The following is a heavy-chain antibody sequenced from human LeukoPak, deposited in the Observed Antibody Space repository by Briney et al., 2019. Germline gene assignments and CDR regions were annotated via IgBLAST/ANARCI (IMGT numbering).Heavy chain of an antibody. CDR1: GFTFSRYW. V-gene: IGHV3-74*01. D-gene: IGHD3-9*01. CDR2: INTDVSST. CDR3: ARDDILTGYTLDY. J-gene: IGHJ4*02. Sequence: GGSLRLSCAAAGFTFSRYWMRWVRQAPGNGLLWVSRINTDVSSTIYADSVKGRFTISRDNAKNTLYLQMNSLRAEDTAVYYCARDDILTGYTLDYWGQGTLVTVSS.